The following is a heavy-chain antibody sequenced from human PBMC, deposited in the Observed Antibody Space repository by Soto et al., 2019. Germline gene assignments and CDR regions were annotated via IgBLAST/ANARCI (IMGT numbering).Heavy chain of an antibody. J-gene: IGHJ6*02. CDR3: ARKYSSSWSDVDYGMNV. CDR1: GFTFDDYA. D-gene: IGHD6-13*01. V-gene: IGHV3-9*01. CDR2: ISWNSGSI. Sequence: PGGSLRLSSAASGFTFDDYAMHWVRQAPGKGLEWVSGISWNSGSIGYADSVKGRFTISRDNSKNTLYLQMNSLRAEDTAVYYCARKYSSSWSDVDYGMNVWGQGTTVTVSS.